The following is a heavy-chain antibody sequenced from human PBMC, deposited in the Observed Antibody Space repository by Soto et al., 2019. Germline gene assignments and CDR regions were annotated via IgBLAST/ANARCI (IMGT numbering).Heavy chain of an antibody. D-gene: IGHD3-10*01. J-gene: IGHJ6*02. CDR3: ARDRGPPRYLYYGMDV. Sequence: GGSLRLSCAASGFTFSTYWMSWVRQAPGKGLEWVGNIKQDGSGENYVDSVKGRFTISRDNANHSLYLQMNSLRAEDTAVYYCARDRGPPRYLYYGMDVWGQGTTVTSP. V-gene: IGHV3-7*01. CDR2: IKQDGSGE. CDR1: GFTFSTYW.